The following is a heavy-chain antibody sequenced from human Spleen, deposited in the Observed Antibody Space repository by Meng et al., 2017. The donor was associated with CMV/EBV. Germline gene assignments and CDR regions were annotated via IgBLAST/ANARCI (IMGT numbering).Heavy chain of an antibody. D-gene: IGHD2-15*01. CDR1: GFNFNTYG. Sequence: GGSLRLSCAASGFNFNTYGMHWVRQAPGKGLEWVAVISYDGSNKYYADSVKGRFTISRDNSKNTLYLQMNSLRAEDTAVYYCARGGGPFDYWGQGTLVTVSS. J-gene: IGHJ4*02. CDR3: ARGGGPFDY. CDR2: ISYDGSNK. V-gene: IGHV3-30*19.